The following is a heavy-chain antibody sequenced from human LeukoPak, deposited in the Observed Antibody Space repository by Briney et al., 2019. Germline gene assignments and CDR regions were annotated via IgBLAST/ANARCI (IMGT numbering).Heavy chain of an antibody. CDR2: IYYSGST. J-gene: IGHJ3*02. V-gene: IGHV4-59*01. CDR1: AGSISSYY. Sequence: PSESLSLTCTVSAGSISSYYWSWVRQPPGKGLEWIGYIYYSGSTNYNPSLTSRVTISVDTSKNQFSLRLSSVTAADTAVYYCARDSRRDDVFDIWGQGTMVTVSS. CDR3: ARDSRRDDVFDI.